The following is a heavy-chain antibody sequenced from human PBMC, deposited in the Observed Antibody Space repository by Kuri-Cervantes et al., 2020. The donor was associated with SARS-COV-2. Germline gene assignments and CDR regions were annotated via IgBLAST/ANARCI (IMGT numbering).Heavy chain of an antibody. CDR1: GFIFSGSA. CDR3: TRPPQDSEEYFDY. D-gene: IGHD4-11*01. V-gene: IGHV3-73*01. CDR2: SRSKANSYAT. J-gene: IGHJ4*02. Sequence: RGSLRLSCAASGFIFSGSALHWVRQASGRGLEWVCRSRSKANSYATAYAASVKGRSTISRDDSKNTAYLQMDSLKTEDTAVYYCTRPPQDSEEYFDYWGRGTLVTVSS.